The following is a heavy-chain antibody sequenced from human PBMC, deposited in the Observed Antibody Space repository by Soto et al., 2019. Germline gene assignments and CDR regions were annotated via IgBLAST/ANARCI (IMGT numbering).Heavy chain of an antibody. Sequence: PSETLSLTCNVSAGSISSYYWSWIRQPPGKGLEWIGYIYYGGSTNFSPSLKSRVTISVDTSKKQFSLKLSSVTAADTAVYYCARYRGASAAGPFDYWGQGTLVTVSS. CDR1: AGSISSYY. CDR3: ARYRGASAAGPFDY. CDR2: IYYGGST. V-gene: IGHV4-59*12. J-gene: IGHJ4*02. D-gene: IGHD6-13*01.